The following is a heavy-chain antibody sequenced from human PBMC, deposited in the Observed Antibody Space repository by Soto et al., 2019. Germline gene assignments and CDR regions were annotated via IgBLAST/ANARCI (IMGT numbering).Heavy chain of an antibody. CDR3: AKDVLAVGTTDS. Sequence: QVQLVESGGGVVQPGRSLRLSCAASGFTFSSYGMHWVRQAPGRGLEWVAVISYDGSNKYYADSVKGRFTISRDNSKNSPYLQMNSLRAEDTAVSFCAKDVLAVGTTDSWGQGTLVTVSS. CDR1: GFTFSSYG. D-gene: IGHD1-26*01. CDR2: ISYDGSNK. V-gene: IGHV3-30*18. J-gene: IGHJ4*02.